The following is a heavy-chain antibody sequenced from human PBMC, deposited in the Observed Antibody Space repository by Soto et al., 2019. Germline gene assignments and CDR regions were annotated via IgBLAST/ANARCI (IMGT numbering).Heavy chain of an antibody. CDR1: ENTFYSYW. V-gene: IGHV5-51*01. CDR3: ARSRGGGRHLWFDP. D-gene: IGHD2-15*01. Sequence: PXESLRISFKGSENTFYSYWIAWVRQLPGKGLECMGIIYPDDSDTRYSPAFQGQVTISVDKSITTAYLQWSSLKASDTATYYCARSRGGGRHLWFDPWGQGTQVTVS. CDR2: IYPDDSDT. J-gene: IGHJ5*02.